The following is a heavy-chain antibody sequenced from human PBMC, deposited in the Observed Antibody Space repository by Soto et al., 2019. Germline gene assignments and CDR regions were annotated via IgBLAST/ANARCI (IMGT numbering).Heavy chain of an antibody. J-gene: IGHJ4*02. D-gene: IGHD6-19*01. V-gene: IGHV3-23*01. Sequence: GGSLRLSCAASGFTFSNYGMSWVRQAPGKGLEWVSAISGGGGSTYYADSVKGRFTISRDNSKNTLYLQMNSLRAEDTAEYYCAKARGWPFYFDYWGQGTLVTVSS. CDR3: AKARGWPFYFDY. CDR1: GFTFSNYG. CDR2: ISGGGGST.